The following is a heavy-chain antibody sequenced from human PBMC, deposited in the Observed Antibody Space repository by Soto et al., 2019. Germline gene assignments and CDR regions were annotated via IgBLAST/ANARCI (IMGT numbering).Heavy chain of an antibody. CDR3: ASTGGYSGYDYAPYFDY. CDR2: IIPIFGTA. D-gene: IGHD5-12*01. Sequence: GASVKVSCKASGGTFSSYAISWVRQAPGQGLEWMGGIIPIFGTANYAQKFQGRVTITADESTSTAYMELSSLGSEDTAVYYCASTGGYSGYDYAPYFDYWGQGTLVTVSS. V-gene: IGHV1-69*13. CDR1: GGTFSSYA. J-gene: IGHJ4*02.